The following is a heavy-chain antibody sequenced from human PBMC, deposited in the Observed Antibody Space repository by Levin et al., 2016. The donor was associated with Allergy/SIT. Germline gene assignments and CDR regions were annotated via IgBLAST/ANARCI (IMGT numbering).Heavy chain of an antibody. CDR3: ARERSLYYTNGVCYRLYYFDY. CDR2: IYHSGST. D-gene: IGHD2-8*01. J-gene: IGHJ4*02. V-gene: IGHV4-4*02. Sequence: WIRQPPGKGLEWIGEIYHSGSTNYNPSLKSRVTISVDKSKNQFSLKLSSVTAADTAVYYCARERSLYYTNGVCYRLYYFDYWGQGTLVTVSS.